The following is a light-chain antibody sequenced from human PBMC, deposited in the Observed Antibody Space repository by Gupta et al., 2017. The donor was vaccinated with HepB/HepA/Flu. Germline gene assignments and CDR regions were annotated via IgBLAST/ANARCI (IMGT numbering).Light chain of an antibody. CDR2: DTV. CDR3: LLWYNGVGV. J-gene: IGLJ3*02. V-gene: IGLV7-46*01. CDR1: TGTVTSGHY. Sequence: QAVVTQEPSLTVSPGGTVTLTCGSSTGTVTSGHYPYWLQQKPGQVPRTLIFDTVNKHAWTPALFSGFLLGDKAALTLSGAQPDDEADYYCLLWYNGVGVFGGGTNMTVL.